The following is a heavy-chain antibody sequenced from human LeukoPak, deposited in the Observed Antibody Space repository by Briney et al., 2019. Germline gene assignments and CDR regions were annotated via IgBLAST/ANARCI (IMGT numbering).Heavy chain of an antibody. CDR2: ISSSSSYI. J-gene: IGHJ4*02. V-gene: IGHV3-21*01. Sequence: PGGSLRLSCAASGFTFSSYSMNWVRQAPGKGLEWVSSISSSSSYIYYADSVKGRFTISRDNAKNSPYLQMNSLRAEDTAVYYCAKDGDWAFDHWAQGTLVSVSS. CDR3: AKDGDWAFDH. CDR1: GFTFSSYS. D-gene: IGHD2-21*02.